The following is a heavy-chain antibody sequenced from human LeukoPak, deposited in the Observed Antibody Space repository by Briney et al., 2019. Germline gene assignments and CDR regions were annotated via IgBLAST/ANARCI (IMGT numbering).Heavy chain of an antibody. CDR2: IYPGDSDI. V-gene: IGHV5-51*01. CDR3: ARLRGNYFDY. CDR1: GYSFTSYW. D-gene: IGHD3-16*01. Sequence: GESLQISCKGSGYSFTSYWIGWVRQMPGKALEWMGIIYPGDSDITYSPSFQGQVTISADKSISTAYLQWSSLKASDTAIYYCARLRGNYFDYWGQGGLVTVSS. J-gene: IGHJ4*02.